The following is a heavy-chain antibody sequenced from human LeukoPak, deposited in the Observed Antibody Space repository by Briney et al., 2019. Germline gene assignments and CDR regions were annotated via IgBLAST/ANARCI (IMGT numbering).Heavy chain of an antibody. CDR3: ARVKGSSLDV. D-gene: IGHD6-13*01. V-gene: IGHV3-33*08. Sequence: GGSLRLSCAASGFTFSSYGMHWVRQAPGKGLEWVAVIWYDGSKKDYADSVKGRFTISRDNSKNTQNLQMSSLRDEDTGVYYCARVKGSSLDVWGQGTTVTVSS. J-gene: IGHJ6*02. CDR2: IWYDGSKK. CDR1: GFTFSSYG.